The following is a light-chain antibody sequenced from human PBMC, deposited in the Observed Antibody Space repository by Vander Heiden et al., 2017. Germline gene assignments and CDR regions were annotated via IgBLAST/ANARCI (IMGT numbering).Light chain of an antibody. J-gene: IGLJ3*02. CDR2: AVS. CDR1: SSDVGGYNF. CDR3: CSYTGSDIWV. V-gene: IGLV2-11*01. Sequence: SALTQPRSVSGSPGQSVTIPCTGTSSDVGGYNFVPSYQQHPGKAPTPMIYAVSERPSGVPDCFAGCKSNNATPLTISGLQAEDEADYYCCSYTGSDIWVFGGGTNLTVL.